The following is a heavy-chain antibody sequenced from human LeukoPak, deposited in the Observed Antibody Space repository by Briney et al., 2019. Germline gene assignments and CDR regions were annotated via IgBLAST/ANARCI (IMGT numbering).Heavy chain of an antibody. CDR1: GGSISSSSYY. CDR2: IYYSGST. CDR3: ARSPTVTTPLDV. Sequence: PSETLSLTCTVSGGSISSSSYYWGWIRQPPGKGLEWIGYIYYSGSTNYNPSLKSRVTISVDTSKTQFSLKLSSVTAADTAVYYCARSPTVTTPLDVWGQGTTVTVSS. V-gene: IGHV4-61*05. D-gene: IGHD4-17*01. J-gene: IGHJ6*02.